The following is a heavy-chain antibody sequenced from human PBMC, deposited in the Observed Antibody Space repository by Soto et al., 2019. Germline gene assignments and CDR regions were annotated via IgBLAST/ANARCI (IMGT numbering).Heavy chain of an antibody. J-gene: IGHJ4*02. CDR3: ARDNIVALYYFDY. CDR2: IWHDGSNK. D-gene: IGHD5-12*01. V-gene: IGHV3-33*01. Sequence: GESLKISCAASGFSFSRYGMHWVRQAPGKGLEWVAVIWHDGSNKYYADSVKGRFTISRDNSKNTVYLQMSSLRAEDTAVYYCARDNIVALYYFDYWGQGALVTVSS. CDR1: GFSFSRYG.